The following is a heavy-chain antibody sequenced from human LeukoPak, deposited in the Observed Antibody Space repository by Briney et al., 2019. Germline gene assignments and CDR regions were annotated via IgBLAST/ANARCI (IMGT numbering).Heavy chain of an antibody. V-gene: IGHV4-59*01. Sequence: SETLSLTCTVSGGSISSYYWSWIRQPPGKGLEWIGCIYYSGSTNYNPSLKSRVTISVGTSKNQFSLKLSSVTAADTAVYYCAREAREPDGDSSGYFDYWGQGTLVTVSS. J-gene: IGHJ4*02. CDR1: GGSISSYY. CDR2: IYYSGST. D-gene: IGHD3-22*01. CDR3: AREAREPDGDSSGYFDY.